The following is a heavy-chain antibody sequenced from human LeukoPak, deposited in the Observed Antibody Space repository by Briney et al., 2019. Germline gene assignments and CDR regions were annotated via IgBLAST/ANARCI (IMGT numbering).Heavy chain of an antibody. J-gene: IGHJ4*02. Sequence: GGSLRLSCAASGFTFSSYEMNWVRQAPGRGLEWVSYIGNTGRTIYYADSVQGRFTISRDNAKNSLYLQMNSLRAEDTAIYYCVRGDRYFFDFWGQGTLVTVPS. CDR2: IGNTGRTI. CDR3: VRGDRYFFDF. V-gene: IGHV3-48*03. D-gene: IGHD1-14*01. CDR1: GFTFSSYE.